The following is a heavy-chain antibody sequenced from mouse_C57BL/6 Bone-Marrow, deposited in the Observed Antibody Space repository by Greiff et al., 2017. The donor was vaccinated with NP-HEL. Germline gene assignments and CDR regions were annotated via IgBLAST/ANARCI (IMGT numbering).Heavy chain of an antibody. Sequence: EVHLVESGGGLVQPGGSLSLSCAASGFTFTDYYMSWVRQPPGKALEWLGFIRNKANGYTTEYSASVKGRFTISSDNSQSILYLQMNALGAEDSATYYCARYEGGLRRGFAYWGQGTLVTVSA. CDR3: ARYEGGLRRGFAY. V-gene: IGHV7-3*01. J-gene: IGHJ3*01. CDR1: GFTFTDYY. CDR2: IRNKANGYTT. D-gene: IGHD2-4*01.